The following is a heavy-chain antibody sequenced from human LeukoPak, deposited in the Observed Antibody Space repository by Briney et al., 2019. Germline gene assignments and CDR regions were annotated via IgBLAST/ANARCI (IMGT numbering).Heavy chain of an antibody. CDR3: ARGGPWFGELLVGYYYYYMDV. Sequence: ASVKVSCKASGYTFTGYYMHWVRQAPGQGLEWMGWINPNSGCTNYAQKFQGRVTMTRDTSISTAYMELSRLRSDDTAVYYCARGGPWFGELLVGYYYYYMDVWGKGATVTVSS. D-gene: IGHD3-10*01. J-gene: IGHJ6*03. CDR1: GYTFTGYY. CDR2: INPNSGCT. V-gene: IGHV1-2*02.